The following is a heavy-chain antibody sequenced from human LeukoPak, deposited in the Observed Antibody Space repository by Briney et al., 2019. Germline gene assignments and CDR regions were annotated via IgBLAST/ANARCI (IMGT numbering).Heavy chain of an antibody. CDR3: AKDPNGDYIGTFDI. CDR2: ISGSGGST. D-gene: IGHD4-17*01. V-gene: IGHV3-23*01. J-gene: IGHJ3*02. Sequence: GGSLRLSCTTSKFDFNSYGMTWVRQAPGKGPEWVSSISGSGGSTQYAASVQGRFTISRDNSKNTLYLQMNSLRAEDTAVYYCAKDPNGDYIGTFDIWGQGTMVTVSS. CDR1: KFDFNSYG.